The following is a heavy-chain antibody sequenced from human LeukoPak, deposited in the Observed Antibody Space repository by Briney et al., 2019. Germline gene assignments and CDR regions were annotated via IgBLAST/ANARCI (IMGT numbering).Heavy chain of an antibody. Sequence: PGGSLTLSCAASGFTFDEYTMHWVRQAPGKCLEWVSLISWDGGSTYYADSVKGRFTISRDNSKNSLYLQMNSLRTEDTALYYCAKGNYYYMDVWGKGTTVTVSS. CDR3: AKGNYYYMDV. J-gene: IGHJ6*03. CDR1: GFTFDEYT. V-gene: IGHV3-43*01. CDR2: ISWDGGST.